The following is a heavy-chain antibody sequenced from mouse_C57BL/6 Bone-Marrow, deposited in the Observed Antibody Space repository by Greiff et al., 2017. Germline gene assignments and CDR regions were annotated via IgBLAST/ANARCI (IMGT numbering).Heavy chain of an antibody. CDR2: IDPENGDT. CDR3: TTGYYGSSYSY. D-gene: IGHD1-1*01. CDR1: GFNIKDDY. J-gene: IGHJ2*01. Sequence: VQLQQSGAELVRPGASVKLSCTASGFNIKDDYMHWVKQRPEQGLEWIGWIDPENGDTEYASKFQGKATITADTSSNTAYLQLRSLTSEDTAVYYCTTGYYGSSYSYWGQGTTLTVSA. V-gene: IGHV14-4*01.